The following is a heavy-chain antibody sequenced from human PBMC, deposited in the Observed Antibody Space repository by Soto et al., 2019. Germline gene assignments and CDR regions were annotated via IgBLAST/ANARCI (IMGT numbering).Heavy chain of an antibody. CDR3: TNLSVDYNTPRTHYFYYMDV. CDR1: GGSVSNSFYY. V-gene: IGHV4-39*01. J-gene: IGHJ6*03. CDR2: IYSSGST. D-gene: IGHD4-4*01. Sequence: SETLSLTCTVSGGSVSNSFYYWGWIRQPPGKGLEWIGTIYSSGSTYYNPSLKSRVSISVDRSKNQLSLKLNSVTAADTAIYYCTNLSVDYNTPRTHYFYYMDVWGKGTTVTVSS.